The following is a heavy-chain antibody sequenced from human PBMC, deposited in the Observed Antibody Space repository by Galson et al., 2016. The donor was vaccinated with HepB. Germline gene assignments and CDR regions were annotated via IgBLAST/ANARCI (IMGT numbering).Heavy chain of an antibody. J-gene: IGHJ3*01. CDR1: GYTFTAYT. V-gene: IGHV1-3*01. D-gene: IGHD4-11*01. CDR3: ARGPHDYTNPLDAFDV. Sequence: SVKVSCKASGYTFTAYTLHWVRQAPGQRLEWMGWINPGYGDTKSSQDFQGRVTFSRDTSASTVYMSLSSLRSEDTAVYYCARGPHDYTNPLDAFDVWGHGTMVTVSS. CDR2: INPGYGDT.